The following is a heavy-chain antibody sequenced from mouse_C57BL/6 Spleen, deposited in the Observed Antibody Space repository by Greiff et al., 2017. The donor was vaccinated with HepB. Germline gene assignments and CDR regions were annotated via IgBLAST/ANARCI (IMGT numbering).Heavy chain of an antibody. D-gene: IGHD1-1*01. CDR2: INSDGGST. CDR3: ARHGYYYGSGYFDV. Sequence: VQLQQSGGGLVQPGESLKLSCESNEYEFPSHDMSWVRKTPEKRLELVAAINSDGGSTYYPDTMERRFIISRDNTKKTLYLQMSSLRSEDTALYYCARHGYYYGSGYFDVWGTGTTVTVSS. J-gene: IGHJ1*03. CDR1: EYEFPSHD. V-gene: IGHV5-2*01.